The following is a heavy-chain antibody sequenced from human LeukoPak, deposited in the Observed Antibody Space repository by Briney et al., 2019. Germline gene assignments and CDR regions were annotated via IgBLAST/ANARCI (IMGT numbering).Heavy chain of an antibody. CDR3: AKVISSSCGIGGY. J-gene: IGHJ4*02. CDR2: ISGSGGST. Sequence: PGGSLRLSCAASGFTFSRNAMGWVRQAPGKGLECVSVISGSGGSTYYADSVKGRFTISRDTSKNTLYLQMNSLRAEDTAVYYCAKVISSSCGIGGYWGQGTLVTVSS. CDR1: GFTFSRNA. V-gene: IGHV3-23*01. D-gene: IGHD6-13*01.